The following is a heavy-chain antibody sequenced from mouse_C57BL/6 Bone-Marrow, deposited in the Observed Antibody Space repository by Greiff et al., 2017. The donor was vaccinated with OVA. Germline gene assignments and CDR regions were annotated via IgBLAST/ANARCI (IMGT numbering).Heavy chain of an antibody. CDR3: TRYKVWDGY. V-gene: IGHV1-15*01. Sequence: QVQLKQSGAELVRPGASVTLSCKASGYTFTDYEMHWVKQTPVHGLEWIGAIDPETGGTAYNQKFKGKAILTADKSSSTAYMELRSLTSEDSAVYYCTRYKVWDGYWGQGTTLTVSS. CDR1: GYTFTDYE. J-gene: IGHJ2*01. CDR2: IDPETGGT. D-gene: IGHD2-10*02.